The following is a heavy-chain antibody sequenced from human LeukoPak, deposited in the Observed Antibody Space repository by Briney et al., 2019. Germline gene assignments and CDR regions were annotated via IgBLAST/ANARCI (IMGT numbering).Heavy chain of an antibody. J-gene: IGHJ4*02. Sequence: ASVKVSCKASGYTFSTYSIHWVRQAPAQRLEWMGWINGDTGNTMYSQKFQDRVTFTRDTGASKAYMEVSSLRSEDTALYYCARSSNVPFDYWGQGTLVTVSS. CDR2: INGDTGNT. CDR3: ARSSNVPFDY. CDR1: GYTFSTYS. V-gene: IGHV1-3*01.